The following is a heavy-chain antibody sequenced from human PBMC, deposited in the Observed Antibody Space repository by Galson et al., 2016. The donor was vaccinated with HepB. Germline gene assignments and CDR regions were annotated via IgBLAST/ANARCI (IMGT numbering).Heavy chain of an antibody. CDR2: IDWDDDK. CDR1: GFSLNTSGMC. D-gene: IGHD3-10*01. J-gene: IGHJ4*02. Sequence: PALVKPTQTLTLTCTFSGFSLNTSGMCVSWIRQPPGKALEWLALIDWDDDKYYSTSLRTRLTISKDTSKNQVVLTMTNMDPVDTATYYCARLLKPRGIWFGEFDNWGQGTLVTVSS. CDR3: ARLLKPRGIWFGEFDN. V-gene: IGHV2-70*01.